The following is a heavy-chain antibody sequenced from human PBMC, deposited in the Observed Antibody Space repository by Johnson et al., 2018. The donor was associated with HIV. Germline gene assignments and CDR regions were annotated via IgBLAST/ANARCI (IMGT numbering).Heavy chain of an antibody. J-gene: IGHJ3*02. D-gene: IGHD3-3*01. Sequence: QVQLVESGGGVVQPGRSLRLSCAASGFRFSTYALHWVRQTPGKGLEWVALISDEGNNKYYADSVKGRFTISRDNSKNTLYLQMNSLRVEDTAMYYCARGPILEWLSGDGFDMWGQGTKVTV. V-gene: IGHV3-30-3*01. CDR2: ISDEGNNK. CDR3: ARGPILEWLSGDGFDM. CDR1: GFRFSTYA.